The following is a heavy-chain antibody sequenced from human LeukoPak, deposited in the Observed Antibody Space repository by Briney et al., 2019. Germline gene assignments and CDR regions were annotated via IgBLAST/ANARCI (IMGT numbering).Heavy chain of an antibody. CDR1: GYTLTELS. Sequence: ASVKVSCKVSGYTLTELSMHWVRQAPGKGLEWMGGFDPEDGETIYAQKFQGRVTMTEDTSTDTAYMELSSLRSEDTAVYYCATLKGYYDSSGYPILGTVSHAFDYWGQGTLVTVSS. D-gene: IGHD3-22*01. J-gene: IGHJ4*02. CDR3: ATLKGYYDSSGYPILGTVSHAFDY. V-gene: IGHV1-24*01. CDR2: FDPEDGET.